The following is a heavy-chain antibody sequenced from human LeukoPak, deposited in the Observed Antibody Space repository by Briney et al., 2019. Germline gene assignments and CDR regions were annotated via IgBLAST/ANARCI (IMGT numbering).Heavy chain of an antibody. J-gene: IGHJ4*02. D-gene: IGHD1-26*01. V-gene: IGHV1-2*02. CDR2: INPDSGGA. CDR1: GYTFTGYY. Sequence: ASVKVSCKASGYTFTGYYIHWVRQAPGQGLEWMGWINPDSGGANFAQKFQGRVTLTRDTSISTAYMELSRLISDDTAVYYCARLSRSYSTFDYWGQGTLVTVSS. CDR3: ARLSRSYSTFDY.